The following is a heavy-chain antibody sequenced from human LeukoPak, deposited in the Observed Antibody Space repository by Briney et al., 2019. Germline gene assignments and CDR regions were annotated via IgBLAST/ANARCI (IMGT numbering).Heavy chain of an antibody. CDR3: AKDHYWSIDY. Sequence: GGSLRLTCAASGFDFSSNWMHWVRHAPGQGLVWVSRIKGDGISTNYADSVKGRFTIPRDIAKNTLYLQMNSLRAEDTGVYYCAKDHYWSIDYWGRGTLVTVSS. D-gene: IGHD3-3*01. V-gene: IGHV3-74*01. J-gene: IGHJ4*02. CDR1: GFDFSSNW. CDR2: IKGDGIST.